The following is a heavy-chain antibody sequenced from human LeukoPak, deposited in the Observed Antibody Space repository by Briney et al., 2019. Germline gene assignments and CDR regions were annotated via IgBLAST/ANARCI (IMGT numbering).Heavy chain of an antibody. V-gene: IGHV3-15*01. J-gene: IGHJ4*02. Sequence: PGGSLRLSCVVSGFTFTTAWMSWVRQAPGKGLEWVGRIRAKPDGGTADYAAPVKGRFTISRDDSKNTLYLEMNSLMSEDTAVYYCTTGDFWSFFEYWGQGTLVTVSP. CDR1: GFTFTTAW. CDR3: TTGDFWSFFEY. CDR2: IRAKPDGGTA. D-gene: IGHD3-3*01.